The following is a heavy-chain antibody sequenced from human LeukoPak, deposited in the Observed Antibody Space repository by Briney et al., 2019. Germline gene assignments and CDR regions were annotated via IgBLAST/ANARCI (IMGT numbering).Heavy chain of an antibody. D-gene: IGHD4/OR15-4a*01. CDR2: FDPEDGET. Sequence: GASVKVSCKVSGYTLTELSMHWVRQAPGKGLEWMGGFDPEDGETIYAQKFQGRVTMTEDTSTDTAYMELSSLRSGDTAVYYCATAPPGFNFGAYDFDYWGQGTLVTVSS. CDR1: GYTLTELS. V-gene: IGHV1-24*01. J-gene: IGHJ4*02. CDR3: ATAPPGFNFGAYDFDY.